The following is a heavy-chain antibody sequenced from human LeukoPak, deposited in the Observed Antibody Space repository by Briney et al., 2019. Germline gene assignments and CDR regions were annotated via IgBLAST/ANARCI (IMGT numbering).Heavy chain of an antibody. V-gene: IGHV3-48*03. J-gene: IGHJ4*02. CDR2: ISSSGSTI. CDR1: GFTFSSYE. CDR3: AQMGGGSFFDY. Sequence: PGGPLRLSGAALGFTFSSYEMNWVRQAPGKGLEWVSYISSSGSTIYYAHSVKGRFTISRDNAKNSLYLQMNSLRGEDTAVYYCAQMGGGSFFDYWGQGTLVTVSS. D-gene: IGHD2-15*01.